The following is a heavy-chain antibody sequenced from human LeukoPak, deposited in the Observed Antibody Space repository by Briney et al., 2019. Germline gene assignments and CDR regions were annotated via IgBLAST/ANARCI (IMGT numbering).Heavy chain of an antibody. CDR2: MSGSGI. CDR3: ARRCLKAGGPAFDV. Sequence: GGSLRLSCAATGFTFSDHNMGWMRQAPGKGLEWTSYMSGSGIYYADSVKGRFTISRDNAKNSLYLQMSSLRAEDSAVYFCARRCLKAGGPAFDVWGQGALVTVFS. J-gene: IGHJ3*01. D-gene: IGHD5/OR15-5a*01. CDR1: GFTFSDHN. V-gene: IGHV3-11*01.